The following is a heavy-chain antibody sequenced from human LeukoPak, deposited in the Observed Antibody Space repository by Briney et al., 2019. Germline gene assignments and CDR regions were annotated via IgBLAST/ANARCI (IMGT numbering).Heavy chain of an antibody. Sequence: KPSETLSLTRTVSGGSISSYYWNWIRQPPGKGLERIGYIYYSGSTNYNPSLKSRVTISVDTSKNQFSLKLSSVTAADTAVYYCAGRLWRRDGYNLSAFDIWGQGTMVTVSS. V-gene: IGHV4-59*01. CDR1: GGSISSYY. CDR2: IYYSGST. J-gene: IGHJ3*02. D-gene: IGHD5-24*01. CDR3: AGRLWRRDGYNLSAFDI.